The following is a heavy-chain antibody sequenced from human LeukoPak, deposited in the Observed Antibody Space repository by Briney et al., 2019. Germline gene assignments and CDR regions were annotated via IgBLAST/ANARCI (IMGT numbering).Heavy chain of an antibody. V-gene: IGHV3-23*01. CDR3: ANTVYSSSHVVDY. CDR1: GFTVSSNY. J-gene: IGHJ4*02. Sequence: PGGSLRLSCAASGFTVSSNYMSWVRQAPGKGLEWVSAISGSGGSTYYADSVKGRFTISRDNSKNTLYLQMNSLRAEDTAVYYCANTVYSSSHVVDYWGQGTLVTVSS. D-gene: IGHD6-13*01. CDR2: ISGSGGST.